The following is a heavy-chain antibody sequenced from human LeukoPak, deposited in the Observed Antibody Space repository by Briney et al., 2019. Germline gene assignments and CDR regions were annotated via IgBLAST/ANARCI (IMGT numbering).Heavy chain of an antibody. V-gene: IGHV3-30*03. Sequence: GGSLRLSCAASGFTFSSYGMHWARQAPGKGLEWVAVISYDGSNKYYADSVKGRFTISRDNSKNTLYLQMNSLRVEDTAVYYCARDSSGYQWGQGTLVTVSS. CDR3: ARDSSGYQ. J-gene: IGHJ4*02. CDR2: ISYDGSNK. CDR1: GFTFSSYG. D-gene: IGHD3-22*01.